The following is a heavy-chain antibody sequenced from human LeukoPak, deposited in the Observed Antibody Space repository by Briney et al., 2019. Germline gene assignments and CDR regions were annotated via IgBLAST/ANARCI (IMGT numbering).Heavy chain of an antibody. CDR2: ISGDGVST. J-gene: IGHJ4*02. V-gene: IGHV3-43*02. CDR1: GLPIADFA. CDR3: ARESGKFDY. Sequence: GGSLRLSCVASGLPIADFAMHCVRQAPGKGLEWVSLISGDGVSTFYADSVKGRFSISRDNSKNSLSLEMNSLRTEDTAMYCCARESGKFDYWGQGTLVAVSS.